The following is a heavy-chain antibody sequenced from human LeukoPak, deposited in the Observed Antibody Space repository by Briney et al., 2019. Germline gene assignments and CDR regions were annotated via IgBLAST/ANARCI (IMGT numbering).Heavy chain of an antibody. J-gene: IGHJ4*01. CDR2: IYYSGST. Sequence: SETLSLTCTVSGGSISSYYWSWIRQPPGKGLEWIGYIYYSGSTNHNPSLKSRVTISVDTSKNQFSLKLTSVTAADTAVYYCASADGYNWDFWGHGTLVTVSS. V-gene: IGHV4-59*08. CDR3: ASADGYNWDF. D-gene: IGHD5-24*01. CDR1: GGSISSYY.